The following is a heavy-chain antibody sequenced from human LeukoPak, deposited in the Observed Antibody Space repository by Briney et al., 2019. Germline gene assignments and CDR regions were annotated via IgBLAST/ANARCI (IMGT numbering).Heavy chain of an antibody. CDR3: ARSGYCSGGSCYPIDAFDI. CDR2: MNPNSGNT. V-gene: IGHV1-8*02. Sequence: ASVKVSCKASGGSLSNHAINWVRQATGQGLEWMGWMNPNSGNTGYAQKFQGRVTMTRSTSISTAYMELSSLRSEDTAVYYCARSGYCSGGSCYPIDAFDIWGQGTMVTVSS. D-gene: IGHD2-15*01. J-gene: IGHJ3*02. CDR1: GGSLSNHA.